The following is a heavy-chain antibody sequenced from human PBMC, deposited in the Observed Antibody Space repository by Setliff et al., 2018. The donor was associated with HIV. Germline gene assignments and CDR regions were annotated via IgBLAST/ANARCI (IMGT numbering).Heavy chain of an antibody. V-gene: IGHV1-46*01. CDR3: ARNPIQIKRWSPGETWFDT. D-gene: IGHD5-18*01. CDR2: IKPNDGAS. Sequence: ASVKVSCKASGFTLTFYYMHWVRQAPGQGLEWMGMIKPNDGASTHAQNFQGRVTMTRDTSLITRTRDRPITTVYMELTRLTSDDTATYYCARNPIQIKRWSPGETWFDTWGQGTLVTVSS. J-gene: IGHJ5*02. CDR1: GFTLTFYY.